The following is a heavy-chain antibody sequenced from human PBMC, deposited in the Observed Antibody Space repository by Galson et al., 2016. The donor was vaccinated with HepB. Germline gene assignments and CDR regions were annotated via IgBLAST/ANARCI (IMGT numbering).Heavy chain of an antibody. J-gene: IGHJ4*02. CDR2: ISGRDSGT. D-gene: IGHD6-19*01. CDR1: GFTFSTYA. Sequence: SLRLSCAASGFTFSTYAMSWVRQAPGKRLEWVSAISGRDSGTYHADSVKGRFTISRDNSKNTLYLQMNSLRAEDTAVYYCAGRHSQWPHWGQGTLVTVSS. V-gene: IGHV3-23*01. CDR3: AGRHSQWPH.